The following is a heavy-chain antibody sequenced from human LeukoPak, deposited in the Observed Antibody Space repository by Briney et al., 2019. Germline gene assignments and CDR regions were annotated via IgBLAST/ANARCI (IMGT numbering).Heavy chain of an antibody. V-gene: IGHV4-4*09. CDR1: GGSISSYY. Sequence: SETLSLTCTVSGGSISSYYWSWIRQPPGKGLEWTGYTHSSGSTNYNPSLKSRVTISVDTSNNQFSLKLSSVTAADTAVYYCARRATAGDYYYMDVWGKGTTVTVSS. CDR3: ARRATAGDYYYMDV. J-gene: IGHJ6*03. CDR2: THSSGST. D-gene: IGHD2-15*01.